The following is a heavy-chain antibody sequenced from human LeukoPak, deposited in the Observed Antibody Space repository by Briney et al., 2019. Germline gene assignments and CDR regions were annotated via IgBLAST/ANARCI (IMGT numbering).Heavy chain of an antibody. CDR1: GFTFRDSW. V-gene: IGHV3-74*01. CDR2: INSDGTST. J-gene: IGHJ4*02. D-gene: IGHD3-9*01. Sequence: GGSLRLSCAASGFTFRDSWMHWVRQAPGKGLVWVSRINSDGTSTIYADSVKGRLTISRDNAKNTLYLQMNSLRAEDTAVYYCARGRYFYDYWGQGTLVTVSS. CDR3: ARGRYFYDY.